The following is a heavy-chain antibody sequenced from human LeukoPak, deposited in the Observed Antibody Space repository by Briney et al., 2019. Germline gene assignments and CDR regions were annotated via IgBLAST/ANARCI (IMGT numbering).Heavy chain of an antibody. CDR2: IWYDGSNK. J-gene: IGHJ4*02. Sequence: GRSLRLSCAASGFTFSSYAMHWVRQAPGKGLEWVAVIWYDGSNKYYADSVKGRFTISRDNSKNTLYLQMNSLRAEDTAVYYCARDQGPWLVLDYWGQGTLVTVSS. CDR1: GFTFSSYA. V-gene: IGHV3-33*08. CDR3: ARDQGPWLVLDY. D-gene: IGHD6-19*01.